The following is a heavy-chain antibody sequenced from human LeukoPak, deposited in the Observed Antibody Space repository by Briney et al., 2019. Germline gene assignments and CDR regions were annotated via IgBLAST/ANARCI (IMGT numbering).Heavy chain of an antibody. Sequence: GGSLRLSCAAFGFTFSSYSMNWVRQAPGKGLEWVSSISSSSSYIYYADSVKGRFTISRDNAKNSLYLQMNSLRAEDTAVYYCARGRPGLSIAARPHDYWGQGTLVTVSS. CDR2: ISSSSSYI. CDR1: GFTFSSYS. J-gene: IGHJ4*02. CDR3: ARGRPGLSIAARPHDY. D-gene: IGHD6-6*01. V-gene: IGHV3-21*01.